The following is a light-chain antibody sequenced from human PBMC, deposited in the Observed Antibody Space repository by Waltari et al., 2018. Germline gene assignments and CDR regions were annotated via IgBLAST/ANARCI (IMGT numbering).Light chain of an antibody. J-gene: IGLJ3*02. CDR3: SSFTSSSTWV. CDR1: TSDLGGYNY. Sequence: QSALTQPASVSGSPGQSITISCTGTTSDLGGYNYVYWYQQHPGKAPQLMIYDVSSRPSGVSNRFSGSKSGNTASLTISGLQAEDEADYYCSSFTSSSTWVFGGGTKLTVL. CDR2: DVS. V-gene: IGLV2-14*01.